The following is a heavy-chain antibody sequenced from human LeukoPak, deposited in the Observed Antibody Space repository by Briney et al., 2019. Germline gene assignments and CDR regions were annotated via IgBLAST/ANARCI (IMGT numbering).Heavy chain of an antibody. CDR3: ARDYWWNYDY. V-gene: IGHV3-30-3*01. D-gene: IGHD1-7*01. Sequence: GGSLRLSCAASGFTFSDYAMHWVRQAPGKGLEWVAVISKDGGDKYYPGSVRGRFTISRDNSKNTIYLQMDSLRAEDTAIYYCARDYWWNYDYWGQGTLVTVSS. CDR1: GFTFSDYA. CDR2: ISKDGGDK. J-gene: IGHJ4*02.